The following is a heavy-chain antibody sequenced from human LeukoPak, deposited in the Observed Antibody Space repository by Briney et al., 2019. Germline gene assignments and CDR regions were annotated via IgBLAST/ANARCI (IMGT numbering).Heavy chain of an antibody. J-gene: IGHJ4*02. D-gene: IGHD4-17*01. CDR2: VSPSGDNT. CDR1: GFTFTSYA. Sequence: QPGGSLRLSCAASGFTFTSYAMSWVRQAPGKGLEWVSAVSPSGDNTYYADSVKGRFTISRDNSKNTLYLQINSLRAEDTAVYYCAKRATTVTTLDSWGQGTLVTVSS. V-gene: IGHV3-23*01. CDR3: AKRATTVTTLDS.